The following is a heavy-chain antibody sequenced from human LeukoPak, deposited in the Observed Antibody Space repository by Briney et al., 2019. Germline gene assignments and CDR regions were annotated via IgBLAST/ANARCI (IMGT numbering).Heavy chain of an antibody. CDR3: AHSSSWTETFDF. CDR2: ISSSSSYI. J-gene: IGHJ4*02. CDR1: RFTFSSFS. V-gene: IGHV3-21*01. Sequence: GGSLRLSCAASRFTFSSFSMNWVRQAPGKGLEWVSSISSSSSYIYYADSVKGRFTISRDNAKNSLHLQMNSLRVEDTAVYYCAHSSSWTETFDFWGQGALVTVSS. D-gene: IGHD6-13*01.